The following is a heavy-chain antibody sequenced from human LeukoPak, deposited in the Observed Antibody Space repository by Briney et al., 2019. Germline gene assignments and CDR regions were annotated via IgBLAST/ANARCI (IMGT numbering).Heavy chain of an antibody. Sequence: ASVKVSCETSGYSFIDYYIHWVRQAPGQGLEWMGWINSNSADTNYAQNFQGRVTMTRDTSISTAYMELSRLRSDDTALYYCARIGISARGTNFHHWGQGTLVTVSS. V-gene: IGHV1-2*02. J-gene: IGHJ1*01. D-gene: IGHD6-13*01. CDR3: ARIGISARGTNFHH. CDR1: GYSFIDYY. CDR2: INSNSADT.